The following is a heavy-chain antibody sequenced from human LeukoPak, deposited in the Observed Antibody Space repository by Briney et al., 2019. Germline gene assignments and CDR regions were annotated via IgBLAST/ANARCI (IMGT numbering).Heavy chain of an antibody. V-gene: IGHV4-59*01. CDR3: ARDRHRDGYNSRDDPFDI. CDR1: GGSISSYY. J-gene: IGHJ3*02. D-gene: IGHD5-24*01. Sequence: PSETLSLTCTVSGGSISSYYWSWIRQPPGKGLEWIGYINYSGSTNYNPSLKSRVSISVDTSKNQFSLKLSSVTAADTAVYYCARDRHRDGYNSRDDPFDIWGQGTMVTVSS. CDR2: INYSGST.